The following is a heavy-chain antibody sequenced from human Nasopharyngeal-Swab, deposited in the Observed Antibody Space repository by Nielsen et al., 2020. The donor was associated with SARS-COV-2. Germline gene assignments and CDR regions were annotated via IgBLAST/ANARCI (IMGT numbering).Heavy chain of an antibody. CDR1: GGPISSYY. CDR2: IYYSGST. CDR3: ARDLLYYYDSGGYSTYYYYGMDV. V-gene: IGHV4-59*01. Sequence: SETLSLTCTVSGGPISSYYWSWIRQPPGKGLEWIGYIYYSGSTNYNPSLKSRVTISVDTSKNQFSLKLSSVTAADTAVYYCARDLLYYYDSGGYSTYYYYGMDVWGQGTTVTVSS. J-gene: IGHJ6*02. D-gene: IGHD3-22*01.